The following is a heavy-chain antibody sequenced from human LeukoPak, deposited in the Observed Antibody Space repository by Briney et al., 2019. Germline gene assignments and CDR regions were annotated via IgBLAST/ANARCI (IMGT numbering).Heavy chain of an antibody. CDR3: AKYPRDRGDWFDP. CDR1: GGPISSSSYY. D-gene: IGHD1-14*01. Sequence: SETLSLTCTVSGGPISSSSYYWSWIRQPPGKGLEWIGYIYYSGSTNYNPSLKSRVTISVDTSKNQFSLKLSSVTAADTAVYYCAKYPRDRGDWFDPWGQGTLVTVSS. V-gene: IGHV4-61*01. CDR2: IYYSGST. J-gene: IGHJ5*02.